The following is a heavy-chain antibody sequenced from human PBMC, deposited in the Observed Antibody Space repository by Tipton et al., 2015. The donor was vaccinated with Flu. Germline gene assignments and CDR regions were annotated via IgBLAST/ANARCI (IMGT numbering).Heavy chain of an antibody. CDR2: IWYDGSNK. V-gene: IGHV3-33*01. CDR1: GFTFSSSG. Sequence: SLRLSCAASGFTFSSSGMHWVRQAPGKGLEGVAVIWYDGSNKYYADSVQGRFTISRDNSKNTLYLQMNSLRAEDTAVYYCARGPGNHYYYYGMDVWGQGNTVTVA. J-gene: IGHJ6*02. CDR3: ARGPGNHYYYYGMDV.